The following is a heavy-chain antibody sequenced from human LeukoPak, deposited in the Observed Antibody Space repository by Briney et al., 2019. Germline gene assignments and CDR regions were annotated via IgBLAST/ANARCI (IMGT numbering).Heavy chain of an antibody. Sequence: GGSLRLSCAASGFTFSSYAMSWVRQAPGKGLEWVSAISGSGGSTYYADSVKGRFTISRDNSKNTLYLQMNSLRAEDTAVYYCAKALRRYCSSTSCYRPDYGGQGTLVTVSS. D-gene: IGHD2-2*01. J-gene: IGHJ4*02. CDR2: ISGSGGST. CDR1: GFTFSSYA. V-gene: IGHV3-23*01. CDR3: AKALRRYCSSTSCYRPDY.